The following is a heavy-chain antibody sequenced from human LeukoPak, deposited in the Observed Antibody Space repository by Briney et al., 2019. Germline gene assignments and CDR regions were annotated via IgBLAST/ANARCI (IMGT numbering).Heavy chain of an antibody. V-gene: IGHV3-23*01. CDR2: ISGSGGST. J-gene: IGHJ4*02. D-gene: IGHD5-18*01. CDR3: AKSGYSYGTVDYFGY. Sequence: GGSLRLSCAASGFTFSSYAMSWVRQAPGKGLEWVSAISGSGGSTYYADSVKGRFTISKDNTKNTLHLQMNSLRAEDTAVYYCAKSGYSYGTVDYFGYWGQGTLVTVSS. CDR1: GFTFSSYA.